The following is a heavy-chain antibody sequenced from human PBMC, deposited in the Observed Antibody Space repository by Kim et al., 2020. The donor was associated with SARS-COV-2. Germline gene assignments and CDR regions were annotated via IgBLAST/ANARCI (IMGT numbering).Heavy chain of an antibody. V-gene: IGHV3-48*01. D-gene: IGHD4-4*01. J-gene: IGHJ4*02. CDR3: ARSNKGFDY. CDR1: GFTFSTYN. CDR2: IGSSGTAI. Sequence: GGSLRLSCAASGFTFSTYNMNWVRRAPGKGLEWLSDIGSSGTAIHYADSVKGRFTISRDNVKNSLYLQMDSLRAEDTAVYFCARSNKGFDYCGQGTLVTV.